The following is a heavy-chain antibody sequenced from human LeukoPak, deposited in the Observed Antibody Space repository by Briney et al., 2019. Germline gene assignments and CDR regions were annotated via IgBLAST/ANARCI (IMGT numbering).Heavy chain of an antibody. CDR1: GYTFTSYD. Sequence: ASVKVSCKASGYTFTSYDINWVRQATGQGLEWMGWMNPNSGNTGYAQKFQGRVTMTRNTSISTAYMELSRLRSEDTAVYYCARGRVAGDLYYSSGRDVWGQGPTVTVSS. J-gene: IGHJ6*02. CDR2: MNPNSGNT. CDR3: ARGRVAGDLYYSSGRDV. D-gene: IGHD2-15*01. V-gene: IGHV1-8*01.